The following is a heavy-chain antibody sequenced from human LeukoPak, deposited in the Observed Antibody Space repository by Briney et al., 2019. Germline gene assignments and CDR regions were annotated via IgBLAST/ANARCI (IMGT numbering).Heavy chain of an antibody. CDR2: IYSGGST. J-gene: IGHJ4*02. CDR3: ARGGPAAGRFDY. V-gene: IGHV3-66*01. CDR1: GFTFSSHQ. D-gene: IGHD6-13*01. Sequence: GSLRLSCAASGFTFSSHQMSWVRQAPGEGLEWVSVIYSGGSTYYADSVKGRFTISRDNSKNTLYLQMNSLRAEDTAVYYCARGGPAAGRFDYWGQGTLVTVSS.